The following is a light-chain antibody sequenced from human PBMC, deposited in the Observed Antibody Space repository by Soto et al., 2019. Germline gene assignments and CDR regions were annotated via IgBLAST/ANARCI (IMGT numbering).Light chain of an antibody. CDR2: GNN. CDR3: QSFDNSLSAVV. J-gene: IGLJ2*01. Sequence: QSVLTQPPSVSGAPGQTVAISCTGGRANIGAAFDVHWYQRLPGTAPQLLIYGNNNRPSGVPDRFSGSKSDIAAYLAINGLRPEAEGEYYCQSFDNSLSAVVFGGGTKLTVL. V-gene: IGLV1-40*01. CDR1: RANIGAAFD.